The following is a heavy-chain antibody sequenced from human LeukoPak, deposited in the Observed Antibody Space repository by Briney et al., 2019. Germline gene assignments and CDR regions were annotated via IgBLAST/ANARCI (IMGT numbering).Heavy chain of an antibody. CDR3: AKASVYYYDSSTVYFDS. CDR2: ISGSGGST. V-gene: IGHV3-23*01. D-gene: IGHD3-22*01. CDR1: GFTFSSYA. J-gene: IGHJ4*02. Sequence: GGSLRLSCAASGFTFSSYAMSWVRQAPGKGLEWVSAISGSGGSTYYADSVQGRFTISRDNSKNTLYLQMNSLRADDTAVYYCAKASVYYYDSSTVYFDSWGQGTLVTVSS.